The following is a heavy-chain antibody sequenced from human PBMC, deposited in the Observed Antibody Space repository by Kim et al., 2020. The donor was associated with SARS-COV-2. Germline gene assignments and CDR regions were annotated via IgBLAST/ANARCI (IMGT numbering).Heavy chain of an antibody. CDR1: GCTLTNYI. Sequence: ASVKVSCKISGCTLTNYIVHWVRQAPGQSLEWLGWINTGTGDTRYSQRFQGRVTITRGTSANTAYMELRGLRSEDTAVYYCAGGDNTSTRITMLRGAPFDRWGQGTLVTVSS. D-gene: IGHD3-10*01. CDR2: INTGTGDT. CDR3: AGGDNTSTRITMLRGAPFDR. J-gene: IGHJ5*02. V-gene: IGHV1-3*04.